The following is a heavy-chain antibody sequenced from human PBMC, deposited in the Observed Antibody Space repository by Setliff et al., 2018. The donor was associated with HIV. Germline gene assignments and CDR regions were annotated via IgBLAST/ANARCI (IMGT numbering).Heavy chain of an antibody. CDR1: GASISNSNYY. D-gene: IGHD3-22*01. V-gene: IGHV4-39*07. CDR2: ISSSGST. CDR3: ARDPHYFDTSGHYSWFYFDY. Sequence: SETLSLTCTVYGASISNSNYYWGWIRQSPGRGLEWIGSISSSGSTTYHPSLRSRVTVSAATSKNQFSLKLTSVTAADTAVYFCARDPHYFDTSGHYSWFYFDYWGQGTLVTVSS. J-gene: IGHJ4*02.